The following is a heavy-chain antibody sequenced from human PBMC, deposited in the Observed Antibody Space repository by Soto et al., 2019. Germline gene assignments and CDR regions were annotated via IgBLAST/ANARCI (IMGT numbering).Heavy chain of an antibody. J-gene: IGHJ4*02. Sequence: EVQLVESGGGLVKPGGSLRLSCAASGFTFSNAWMNWVRQAPGKGLEWVGRIKSKTDGGTTDYAAPVKGRFTISRDDSKXXXXLQXXXXXXXXXAVYYCTTAPAIVLGYCSSTSCYANDYWGQGTLVTVSS. D-gene: IGHD2-2*01. CDR2: IKSKTDGGTT. CDR1: GFTFSNAW. CDR3: TTAPAIVLGYCSSTSCYANDY. V-gene: IGHV3-15*07.